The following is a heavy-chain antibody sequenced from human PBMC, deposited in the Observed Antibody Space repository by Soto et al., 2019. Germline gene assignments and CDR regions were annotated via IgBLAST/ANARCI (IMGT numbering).Heavy chain of an antibody. V-gene: IGHV4-28*05. D-gene: IGHD2-2*01. CDR2: INYSGSF. J-gene: IGHJ6*02. Sequence: SETLSLTCRVSGYFISSSHWWGWIRQPPGKGLEWIGHINYSGSFYHDPSHKSRVTMSLDTSKHQFSLKVSSVTAADKAVFYCARLAGYCSGTSCYGYYGMDVWGQGTTVTVSS. CDR3: ARLAGYCSGTSCYGYYGMDV. CDR1: GYFISSSHW.